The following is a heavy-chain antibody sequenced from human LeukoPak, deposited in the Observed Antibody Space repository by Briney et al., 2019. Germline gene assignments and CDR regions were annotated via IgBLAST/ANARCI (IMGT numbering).Heavy chain of an antibody. CDR1: GFSFSGYV. D-gene: IGHD4-17*01. J-gene: IGHJ4*02. V-gene: IGHV3-23*01. CDR2: IGRSGDYT. CDR3: AKDRDDSGDYALDY. Sequence: GGSLRLSCAASGFSFSGYVMSWVRQAPGKGLEWVSVIGRSGDYTHYADSVKGRFTISRDNSKNTLSLQMSSLRAEDTAIYYCAKDRDDSGDYALDYWGQGVLVTVSS.